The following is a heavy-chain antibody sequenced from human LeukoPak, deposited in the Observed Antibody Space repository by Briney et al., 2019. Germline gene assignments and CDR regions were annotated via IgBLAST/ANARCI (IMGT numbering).Heavy chain of an antibody. J-gene: IGHJ4*02. V-gene: IGHV4-39*07. CDR2: IYYSGST. CDR3: ASNWNSGIDY. Sequence: SETLSLTCTVSGGSISSSSYYWGWIRQPPGKGLEWIGSIYYSGSTYYNPSLKSRVTISVDTSKNQFSLKLSSVTAADTAVYYCASNWNSGIDYWGQGTLVTVSS. CDR1: GGSISSSSYY. D-gene: IGHD1-7*01.